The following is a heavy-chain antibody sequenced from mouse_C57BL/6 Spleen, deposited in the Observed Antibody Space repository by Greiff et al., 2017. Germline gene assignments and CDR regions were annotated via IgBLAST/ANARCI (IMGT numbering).Heavy chain of an antibody. CDR3: ARVGSLAY. V-gene: IGHV1-72*01. J-gene: IGHJ3*01. CDR2: IDPNSGGT. CDR1: GYTITSYW. Sequence: LVESGAELVKPGASVKLSCKASGYTITSYWMHWVKQRTGRGLEWIGRIDPNSGGTKYNEQFKGKATLTVDTPSSTAYMQLSSLTSEDTAVYYCARVGSLAYWGQGTLVTVSA.